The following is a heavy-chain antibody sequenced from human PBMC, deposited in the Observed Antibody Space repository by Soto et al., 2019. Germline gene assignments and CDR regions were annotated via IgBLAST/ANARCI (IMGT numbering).Heavy chain of an antibody. CDR2: IWYDGSNK. J-gene: IGHJ6*03. Sequence: SCAASGFTFSSYGMHWVRQAPGKGLEWVAVIWYDGSNKYYADSVKGRFTISRDNSKNTLYLQMNSLRAEDTAVYCCASVVPAAFYYMDVWGKGTTVTVSS. D-gene: IGHD2-2*01. CDR1: GFTFSSYG. CDR3: ASVVPAAFYYMDV. V-gene: IGHV3-33*01.